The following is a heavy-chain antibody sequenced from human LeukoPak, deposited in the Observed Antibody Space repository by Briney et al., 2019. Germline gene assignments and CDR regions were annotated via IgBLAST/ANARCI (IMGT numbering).Heavy chain of an antibody. V-gene: IGHV3-7*03. J-gene: IGHJ4*02. D-gene: IGHD2-2*01. CDR2: IKQDGSEK. CDR3: ARDDLGYCSSTSCWRPLDY. CDR1: GFTFSSYW. Sequence: GGSLRPSCAASGFTFSSYWMSWVRQAPGKGLEWVANIKQDGSEKYYVDSVKGRFTISRDNAKNSLYLQMNSLRAEDTAVYYCARDDLGYCSSTSCWRPLDYWGQGTLVTVSS.